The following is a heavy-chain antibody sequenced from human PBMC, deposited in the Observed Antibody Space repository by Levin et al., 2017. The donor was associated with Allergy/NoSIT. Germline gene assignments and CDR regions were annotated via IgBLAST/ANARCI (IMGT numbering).Heavy chain of an antibody. CDR1: GFTFDDYA. CDR3: VKDCYDFWSDPDY. V-gene: IGHV3-9*01. CDR2: ISKNSDNI. D-gene: IGHD3-3*01. Sequence: SLKISCAASGFTFDDYAMHWVRQVPGKGLEWVSGISKNSDNIVYADFVKGRFTISRDNAKNSLYLQMNNLRPEDTALYYCVKDCYDFWSDPDYWGQGTLVTVFS. J-gene: IGHJ4*02.